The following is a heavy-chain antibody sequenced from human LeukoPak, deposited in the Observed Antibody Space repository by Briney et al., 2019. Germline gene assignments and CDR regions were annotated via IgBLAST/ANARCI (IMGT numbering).Heavy chain of an antibody. J-gene: IGHJ5*02. CDR1: GYTFTSYY. Sequence: SVKVSCKASGYTFTSYYLHWVRQAPGQGLEWMGIINPTSTSYAQKFQGRVAMTRDTSTSTVYMELSSLRSEDTAVYYCARGRLGGSSSDWFDPWGQGTLVTVSS. V-gene: IGHV1-46*01. CDR2: INPTST. CDR3: ARGRLGGSSSDWFDP. D-gene: IGHD6-6*01.